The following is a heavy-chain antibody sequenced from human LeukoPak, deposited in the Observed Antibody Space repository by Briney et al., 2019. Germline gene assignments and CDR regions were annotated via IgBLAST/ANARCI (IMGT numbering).Heavy chain of an antibody. CDR1: GFTFNTYA. Sequence: GGSLRLSCAAAGFTFNTYATSWVRQAPGKGLEWVSAISISGDDTHYADSVKGRFTISRDNSKNTLYLQMNSLRAEDTALYYCATDDYGDWPPLFDNWGQGTLVTVSS. CDR3: ATDDYGDWPPLFDN. D-gene: IGHD4-17*01. CDR2: ISISGDDT. J-gene: IGHJ4*02. V-gene: IGHV3-23*01.